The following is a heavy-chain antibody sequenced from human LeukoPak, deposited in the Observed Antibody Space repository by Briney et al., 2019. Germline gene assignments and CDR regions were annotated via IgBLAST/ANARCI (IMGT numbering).Heavy chain of an antibody. D-gene: IGHD6-13*01. V-gene: IGHV3-30-3*01. Sequence: GGSLRLSCAASGFTFSSYAMHWVRQAPGKGLEWVAVISYDGSSKYYADSVKGRFTISRDNSKNTLYLQMNSLRAEDTAVYYCAKGSSPFDYWGQGTLVTVSS. CDR1: GFTFSSYA. J-gene: IGHJ4*02. CDR3: AKGSSPFDY. CDR2: ISYDGSSK.